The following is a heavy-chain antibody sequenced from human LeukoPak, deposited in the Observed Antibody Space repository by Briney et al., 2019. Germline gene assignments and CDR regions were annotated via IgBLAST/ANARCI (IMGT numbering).Heavy chain of an antibody. D-gene: IGHD5-24*01. CDR1: GGSISSGSYC. Sequence: SQTLSLTCTVSGGSISSGSYCWSWIRQPAGKGLEWIGRIYTSGSTNYNPSLKRRVTISVDTSKNQFSLKLSSVTAADTAVYYCARDVGDGYHGFDPWGQGTLVTVSS. J-gene: IGHJ5*01. CDR2: IYTSGST. CDR3: ARDVGDGYHGFDP. V-gene: IGHV4-61*02.